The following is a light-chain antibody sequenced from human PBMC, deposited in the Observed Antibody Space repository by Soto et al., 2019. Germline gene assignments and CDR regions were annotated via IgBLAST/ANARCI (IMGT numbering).Light chain of an antibody. J-gene: IGLJ2*01. CDR1: SANIGAGYD. CDR2: GNN. Sequence: QSVLTQPPSVSGAPGQTITISCTGSSANIGAGYDVHWYQQFPGTAPKLLIHGNNDRPSGVSDRFSASKSGTSASLAITGLQAEDEADYDCQSYDSSLRVYVVFGGGTKVTVL. V-gene: IGLV1-40*01. CDR3: QSYDSSLRVYVV.